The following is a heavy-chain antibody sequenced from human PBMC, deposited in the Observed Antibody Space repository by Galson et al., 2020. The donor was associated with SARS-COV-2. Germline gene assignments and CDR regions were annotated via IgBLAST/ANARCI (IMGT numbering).Heavy chain of an antibody. J-gene: IGHJ4*02. D-gene: IGHD2-2*01. Sequence: GESLKISCTASGFTFSNAWMSWVRQAPGKWLEWVGRIKSKTDGGTTDYAAPVKGRFTISRDDSKNTLYLQMNSLKTEDTAVYYCTTAGRDCSSTSCYVMIDYWGQGTLVTVSS. CDR2: IKSKTDGGTT. CDR3: TTAGRDCSSTSCYVMIDY. CDR1: GFTFSNAW. V-gene: IGHV3-15*01.